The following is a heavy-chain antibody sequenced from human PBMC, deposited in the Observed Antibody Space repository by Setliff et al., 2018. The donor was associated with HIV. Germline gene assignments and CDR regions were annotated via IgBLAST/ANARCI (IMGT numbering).Heavy chain of an antibody. CDR1: GGSFSGYS. J-gene: IGHJ4*02. V-gene: IGHV4-34*01. Sequence: ETLSLTCAVSGGSFSGYSWSWIRKPPWKGLEWIGEINHSGSTNYNPSLKSRVTISVDTSMNQFSLKLSSVTAADTAVYYCARVRTNWDYDFWCGHISSDYFDYWGQGTLVTVSS. CDR2: INHSGST. D-gene: IGHD3-3*01. CDR3: ARVRTNWDYDFWCGHISSDYFDY.